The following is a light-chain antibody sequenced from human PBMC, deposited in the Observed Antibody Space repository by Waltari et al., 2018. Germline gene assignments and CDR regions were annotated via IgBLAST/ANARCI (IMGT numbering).Light chain of an antibody. CDR3: CSYAGRGTYV. CDR1: TSDVGFYAL. J-gene: IGLJ1*01. V-gene: IGLV2-23*02. Sequence: QSALTQPASVSGTPGQSLTISCTASTSDVGFYALFSLYQQHPGEAPKLLICEVFKRPPDISRRFSGSKSGSTASLTISGLQPEDEADYYCCSYAGRGTYVFGSGTKVTVL. CDR2: EVF.